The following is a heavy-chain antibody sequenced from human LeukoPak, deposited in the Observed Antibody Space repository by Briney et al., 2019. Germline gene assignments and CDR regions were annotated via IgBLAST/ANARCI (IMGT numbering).Heavy chain of an antibody. Sequence: ASVKVSCKASGYTFTGYYMHWVRRAPGQGLEWMGWINPNSGGTNYAQKFQGRVTMTRDTSISTAYMELSRLRSDDTAVYYCARGPPYYYDSRGAFDIWGQGTMVTVSS. CDR3: ARGPPYYYDSRGAFDI. V-gene: IGHV1-2*02. CDR2: INPNSGGT. D-gene: IGHD3-22*01. J-gene: IGHJ3*02. CDR1: GYTFTGYY.